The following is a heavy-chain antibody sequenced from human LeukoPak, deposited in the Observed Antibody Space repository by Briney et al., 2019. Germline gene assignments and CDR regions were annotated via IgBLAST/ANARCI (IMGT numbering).Heavy chain of an antibody. D-gene: IGHD3-10*01. V-gene: IGHV4-39*07. Sequence: SETLSLTCTVSGGSISSSSYYWGWIRQPPGKGLEWIGSIYYSGSTYYNPSLKSRVTISVDTSKNQFSLKLSSVTAADTAVYYCARFTFYGSGSYYFPPRGAFDIWGQGTMVTVSS. J-gene: IGHJ3*02. CDR2: IYYSGST. CDR1: GGSISSSSYY. CDR3: ARFTFYGSGSYYFPPRGAFDI.